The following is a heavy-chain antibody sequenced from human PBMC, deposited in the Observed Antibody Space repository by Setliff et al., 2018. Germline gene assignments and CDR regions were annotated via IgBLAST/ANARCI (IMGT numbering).Heavy chain of an antibody. CDR2: ISA. J-gene: IGHJ3*02. CDR3: TRDTNIVVVPPHRTAFDI. V-gene: IGHV1-18*01. CDR1: GYTFISYG. Sequence: ASVKVSCKTSGYTFISYGINWVRQAPGQGLEWMGWISAYAQKFQGRVTMTTDTSTGTADMELRNLRSDDTAVYYCTRDTNIVVVPPHRTAFDIWGQGTMVTVSS. D-gene: IGHD2-2*01.